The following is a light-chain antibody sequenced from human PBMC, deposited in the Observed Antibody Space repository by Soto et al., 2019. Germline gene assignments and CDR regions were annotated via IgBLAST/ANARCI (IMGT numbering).Light chain of an antibody. V-gene: IGLV2-23*02. CDR1: TSDVGNYNL. CDR3: CSYAGPHTRYV. J-gene: IGLJ1*01. CDR2: DVS. Sequence: QSVLTQPASVSGSPGQSIPISCTGTTSDVGNYNLVSWYQHHPGKAPKLIIYDVSERPSGVSNRFSASKSGNTASLTISGLQAEDEADYYCCSYAGPHTRYVFGTGTKVTVL.